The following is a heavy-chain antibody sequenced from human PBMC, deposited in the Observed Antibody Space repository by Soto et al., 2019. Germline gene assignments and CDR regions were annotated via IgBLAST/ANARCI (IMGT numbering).Heavy chain of an antibody. CDR1: GFTFSSYS. V-gene: IGHV3-21*01. D-gene: IGHD2-2*01. Sequence: GGSLRLSCAASGFTFSSYSMNWVRQAPGKGLEWVSSISSSSSYIYYADSVKGRFTISRDNAKNSLYLQMNSLRAEDTAVYYCARQVVPAVPVPNFDYWGQGTLVTVSS. CDR3: ARQVVPAVPVPNFDY. J-gene: IGHJ4*02. CDR2: ISSSSSYI.